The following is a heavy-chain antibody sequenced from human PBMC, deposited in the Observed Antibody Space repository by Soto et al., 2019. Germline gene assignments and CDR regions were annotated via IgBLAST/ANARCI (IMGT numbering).Heavy chain of an antibody. Sequence: SETLSLPCTVSGDSVSTYDCSWIRQSPWKGLQWIGYIFYNGVTAYNPSLKSRVTTSLDMSKKQFSLKLTSVTAADTAAYYCALVQMVHKTIDYFGQGTLITVCS. D-gene: IGHD1-1*01. J-gene: IGHJ4*02. CDR1: GDSVSTYD. V-gene: IGHV4-59*02. CDR3: ALVQMVHKTIDY. CDR2: IFYNGVT.